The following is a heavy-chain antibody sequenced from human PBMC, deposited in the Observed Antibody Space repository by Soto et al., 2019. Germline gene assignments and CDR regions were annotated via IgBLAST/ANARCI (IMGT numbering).Heavy chain of an antibody. CDR3: ARVSGHNTGYYAVYLMDV. J-gene: IGHJ6*02. CDR2: IYYTGST. V-gene: IGHV4-30-4*08. Sequence: SETLSLTCTVSGGSIRSTSYYWARIRQPPGKWVEWIGYIYYTGSTFYSPSLKSRVPISLDTSENHFSLDMNSVTAADTAVYFWARVSGHNTGYYAVYLMDVWGQGTTVTVSS. CDR1: GGSIRSTSYY. D-gene: IGHD5-18*01.